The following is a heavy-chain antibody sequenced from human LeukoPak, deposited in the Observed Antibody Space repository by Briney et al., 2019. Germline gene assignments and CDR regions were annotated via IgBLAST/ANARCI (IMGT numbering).Heavy chain of an antibody. D-gene: IGHD1-1*01. CDR3: ARGAYHIWNNKYAMDV. J-gene: IGHJ6*02. Sequence: SETLSLTCSVSGGYISSGGYYWSWIRQRPGKGLEWIGYIFYSGNTYYNPSLKSRVAISVDTSENQFSLKLNSVTAADTAVYYCARGAYHIWNNKYAMDVWGQGSTVTVSS. CDR2: IFYSGNT. CDR1: GGYISSGGYY. V-gene: IGHV4-31*03.